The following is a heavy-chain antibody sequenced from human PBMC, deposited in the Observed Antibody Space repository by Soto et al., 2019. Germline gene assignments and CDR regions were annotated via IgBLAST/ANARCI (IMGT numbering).Heavy chain of an antibody. CDR1: GFTFDDYA. J-gene: IGHJ3*02. V-gene: IGHV3-9*01. D-gene: IGHD2-2*01. CDR3: ARDRGYPDSLDI. CDR2: ISWNSGST. Sequence: LSCAASGFTFDDYAMHWVRQAPGKGLEWVSGISWNSGSTVYADSVKGRFTISRGNAKNTLYLQMTSLRAEDTAVYYCARDRGYPDSLDIWGQGTMVTVSS.